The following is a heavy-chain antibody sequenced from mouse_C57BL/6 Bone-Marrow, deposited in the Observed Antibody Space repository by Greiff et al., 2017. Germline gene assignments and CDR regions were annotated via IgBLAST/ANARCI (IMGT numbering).Heavy chain of an antibody. J-gene: IGHJ2*01. CDR3: AKRGVNWYFDY. CDR1: GYSITSGYY. V-gene: IGHV3-6*01. Sequence: EVQLQESGPGLVKPSQSLSLTCSVTGYSITSGYYWNWIRQFPGNKLEWMGYISYDGSNNYNPSLKNRISITRDTSKNQFFLKLNSVTTEDTATYYCAKRGVNWYFDYWGQGTTLTVSS. D-gene: IGHD4-1*01. CDR2: ISYDGSN.